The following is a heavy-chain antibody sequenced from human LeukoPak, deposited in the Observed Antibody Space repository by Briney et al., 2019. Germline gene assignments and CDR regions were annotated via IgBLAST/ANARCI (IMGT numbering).Heavy chain of an antibody. CDR1: GGTFSSYA. Sequence: GSSVKVSCKASGGTFSSYAISWVRQAPGQGLEWMGGIIPIFGTANYAQKFQGRVTITTDESTSTAYMELSSLRSEDTAVYYCAREREEQQWLVLAFDYWGQGTLVTVSS. J-gene: IGHJ4*02. CDR3: AREREEQQWLVLAFDY. V-gene: IGHV1-69*05. D-gene: IGHD6-19*01. CDR2: IIPIFGTA.